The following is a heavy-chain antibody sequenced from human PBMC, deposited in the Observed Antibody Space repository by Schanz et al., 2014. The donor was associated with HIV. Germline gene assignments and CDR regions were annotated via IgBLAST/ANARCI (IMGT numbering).Heavy chain of an antibody. D-gene: IGHD1-26*01. CDR2: ISAYNGNT. CDR1: GYTFSSYG. CDR3: ARDRPVIVGATRADGGTDFDY. J-gene: IGHJ4*02. Sequence: QVQLVQSGGEVKKPGASVRVSCKASGYTFSSYGVSWVRQAPGQGLEWMGWISAYNGNTNYAQKFQGSLTMTTDTSTSTAYMELRSLRSDDTAVYYCARDRPVIVGATRADGGTDFDYWGQGTLVTVSS. V-gene: IGHV1-18*01.